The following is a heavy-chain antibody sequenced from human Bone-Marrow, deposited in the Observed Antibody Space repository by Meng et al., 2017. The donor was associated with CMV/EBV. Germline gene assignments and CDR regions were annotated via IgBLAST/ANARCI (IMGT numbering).Heavy chain of an antibody. V-gene: IGHV3-30*02. CDR2: IRYDGSNK. Sequence: GESLKISCAASGFTFDDYAMHWVRQVPGKGLEWVAFIRYDGSNKYYADSVKGRFTISRDNSKNTLYLQMNSLRAEDTAVYYCAKDLSPYDFWTRVYYYGMDVWGQGPTVTVYS. D-gene: IGHD3-3*01. CDR1: GFTFDDYA. J-gene: IGHJ6*02. CDR3: AKDLSPYDFWTRVYYYGMDV.